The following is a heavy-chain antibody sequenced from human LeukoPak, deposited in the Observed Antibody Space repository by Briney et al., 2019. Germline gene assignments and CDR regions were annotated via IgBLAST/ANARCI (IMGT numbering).Heavy chain of an antibody. D-gene: IGHD3-10*01. Sequence: GGSLRLSCAASGFTFSSYAMHWVRQAPGKGLEWVAVISYDGSNKYYADSVKGRFTISRDNSKNTLYPQMNSLRAEDTAVYYCARVEYYYGSGSYGDYYYYGMDVWGQGTTVTVSS. CDR3: ARVEYYYGSGSYGDYYYYGMDV. V-gene: IGHV3-30*04. CDR2: ISYDGSNK. CDR1: GFTFSSYA. J-gene: IGHJ6*02.